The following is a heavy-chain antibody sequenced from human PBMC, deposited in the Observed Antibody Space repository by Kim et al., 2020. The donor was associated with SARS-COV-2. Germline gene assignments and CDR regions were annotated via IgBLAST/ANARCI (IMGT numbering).Heavy chain of an antibody. D-gene: IGHD6-13*01. Sequence: SETLSLTCTVSGGSISSYYWSWIRQPPGKGLEWIGYIYYSGSTNYNPSLKSRVTISVDTSKNQFSLKLSSVTAADTAVYYCARSSSSWANYYYYGMDVWGQGTTVTVSS. CDR1: GGSISSYY. J-gene: IGHJ6*02. V-gene: IGHV4-59*01. CDR2: IYYSGST. CDR3: ARSSSSWANYYYYGMDV.